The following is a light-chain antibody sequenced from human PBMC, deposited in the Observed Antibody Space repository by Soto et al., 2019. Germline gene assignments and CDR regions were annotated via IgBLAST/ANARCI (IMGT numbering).Light chain of an antibody. CDR2: GAS. CDR1: QSVRNNY. CDR3: LHHGSSLWT. J-gene: IGKJ1*01. V-gene: IGKV3-20*01. Sequence: EIVLTQSPGTLSLSPGERATLSCRASQSVRNNYLAWYQQKPGQAPRLLIYGASSRATGIPDRFSGSGSGTDFTLTISRLEPEDFAVYYCLHHGSSLWTFGQGTKVDIK.